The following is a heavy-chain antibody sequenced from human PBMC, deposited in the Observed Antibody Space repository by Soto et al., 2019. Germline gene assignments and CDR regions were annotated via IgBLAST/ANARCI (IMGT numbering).Heavy chain of an antibody. CDR2: IYYSGST. CDR3: AIRYFDWLLYPSMDV. CDR1: GGSISSYY. D-gene: IGHD3-9*01. Sequence: PSETLSLTCTVSGGSISSYYWSWIRQPPGKGLEWIGYIYYSGSTNYNPSLKSRVTISVDTSKNQFSLKLSSVTAADTAVYYCAIRYFDWLLYPSMDVWGQGTTVTVSS. J-gene: IGHJ6*02. V-gene: IGHV4-59*01.